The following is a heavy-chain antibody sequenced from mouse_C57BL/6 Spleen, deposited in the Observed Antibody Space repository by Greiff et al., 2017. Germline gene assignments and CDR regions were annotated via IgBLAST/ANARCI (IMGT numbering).Heavy chain of an antibody. Sequence: QVQLKQPGAELVKPGASVKVSCKASGYTFTSYWMHWVKQRPGQGLEWIGRIHPSDSDTNYNQKFKGKATLTVDKSSSTAYMQLSSLTSEDSAVYYCAIGSSGYHFDYWGQGTTLTVSS. D-gene: IGHD3-2*02. CDR2: IHPSDSDT. CDR3: AIGSSGYHFDY. V-gene: IGHV1-74*01. CDR1: GYTFTSYW. J-gene: IGHJ2*01.